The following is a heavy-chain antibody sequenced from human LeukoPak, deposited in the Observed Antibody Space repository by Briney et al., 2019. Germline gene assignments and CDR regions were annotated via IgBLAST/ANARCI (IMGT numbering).Heavy chain of an antibody. D-gene: IGHD3-22*01. J-gene: IGHJ5*02. Sequence: PSETLSLTCTVSGGSISSYYWSWLRQPPGKGLEWIGYIYYSGSTNYNPSLKSRVTISVDTSKNQFSLKLSSVTAADTAVYYCARGGHYYDSTGWFDHWGQGTLVTVSS. CDR2: IYYSGST. V-gene: IGHV4-59*01. CDR1: GGSISSYY. CDR3: ARGGHYYDSTGWFDH.